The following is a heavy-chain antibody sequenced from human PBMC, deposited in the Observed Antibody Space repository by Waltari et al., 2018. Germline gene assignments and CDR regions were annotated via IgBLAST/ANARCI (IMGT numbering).Heavy chain of an antibody. CDR2: ISYDGSNK. Sequence: QVQLVESGGGVVQPGRSLRLSCAASGFTFSSYGMHWVRPAPGKGLEWVAVISYDGSNKYYADSVKGRFTISRDNSKNTLYLQMNSLRAEDTAVYYCAKLHDSSGPAAFDIWGQGTMVTVSS. CDR1: GFTFSSYG. CDR3: AKLHDSSGPAAFDI. J-gene: IGHJ3*02. D-gene: IGHD3-22*01. V-gene: IGHV3-30*18.